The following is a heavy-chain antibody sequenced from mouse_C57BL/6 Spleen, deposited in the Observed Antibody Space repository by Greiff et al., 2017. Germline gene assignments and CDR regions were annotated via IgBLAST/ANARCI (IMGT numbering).Heavy chain of an antibody. J-gene: IGHJ2*01. V-gene: IGHV10-1*01. CDR1: GFSFNTYA. D-gene: IGHD4-1*02. Sequence: EVQGVESGGGLVQPKGSLKLSCAASGFSFNTYAMNWVRQAPVKGLEWVARIRSKSNNYATYYADSVKDRFTISRDDSESMLYLQMNNLKTEDTAMDYCVRQATGPYFDYWGQGTTLTVSS. CDR2: IRSKSNNYAT. CDR3: VRQATGPYFDY.